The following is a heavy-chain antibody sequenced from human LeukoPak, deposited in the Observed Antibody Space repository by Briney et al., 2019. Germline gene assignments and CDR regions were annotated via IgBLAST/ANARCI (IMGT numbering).Heavy chain of an antibody. D-gene: IGHD6-13*01. CDR1: GYSFTNYW. V-gene: IGHV5-51*01. CDR3: ARHAGIAAPGPDY. CDR2: IYPGDSDT. Sequence: GESLKISCKGSGYSFTNYWIGWVRQMPGKGLEWMGIIYPGDSDTRYSPSFQGQVTISADKSINTAYLQWTSLKASDTAMFYCARHAGIAAPGPDYWGQGTLVTVSS. J-gene: IGHJ4*02.